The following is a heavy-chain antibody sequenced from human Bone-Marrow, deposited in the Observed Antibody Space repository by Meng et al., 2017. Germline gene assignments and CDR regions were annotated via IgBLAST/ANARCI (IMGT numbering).Heavy chain of an antibody. V-gene: IGHV1-69*05. D-gene: IGHD3-22*01. CDR1: GGTFSSYA. Sequence: SVKVSCKASGGTFSSYAISGVRQAPGQGLEWMGGIIPIFGTANYAQKFQGRVTITTDESTSTAYMELSSLRSEATAVYYCARSGVYYYDSSGYSGDYWGQGTLVTVSS. CDR3: ARSGVYYYDSSGYSGDY. CDR2: IIPIFGTA. J-gene: IGHJ4*02.